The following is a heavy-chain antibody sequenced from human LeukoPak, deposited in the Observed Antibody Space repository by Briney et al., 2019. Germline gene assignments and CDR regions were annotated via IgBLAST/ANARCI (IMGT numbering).Heavy chain of an antibody. V-gene: IGHV4-39*01. CDR3: ARYSFPVGRHFDY. J-gene: IGHJ4*02. Sequence: SPTLCLTCTVSGGPISSSGHFWAWIRQPPGKGLEWVGTISYSGTTYYNPTLKSRVTVSVDTSIKQFSLKVSSVTAADTAVYYCARYSFPVGRHFDYWGQGTLVTVSS. D-gene: IGHD2-21*01. CDR1: GGPISSSGHF. CDR2: ISYSGTT.